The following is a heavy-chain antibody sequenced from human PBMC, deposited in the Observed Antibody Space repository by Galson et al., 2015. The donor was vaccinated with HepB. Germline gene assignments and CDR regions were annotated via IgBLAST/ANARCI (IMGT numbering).Heavy chain of an antibody. CDR2: IAPSDSYT. CDR3: ARLREDYNGKWNDY. J-gene: IGHJ4*02. V-gene: IGHV5-10-1*01. CDR1: GYSFNNHW. Sequence: QSGAEVKKPGESLRISCQGSGYSFNNHWITWVRQMPGKGLEWMGSIAPSDSYTNDSPSFQGHVTLSGDKSSNTAYLQWSSLKASDTAMYYCARLREDYNGKWNDYWGQGTLVTVSS. D-gene: IGHD5-24*01.